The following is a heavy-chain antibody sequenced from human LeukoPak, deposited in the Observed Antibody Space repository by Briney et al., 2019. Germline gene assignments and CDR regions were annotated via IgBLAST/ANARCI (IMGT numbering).Heavy chain of an antibody. J-gene: IGHJ4*02. V-gene: IGHV4-39*01. D-gene: IGHD1-1*01. CDR1: GGSISSHYY. CDR3: ATWRTAKTGFDY. CDR2: IYYSGSP. Sequence: SETLSLTCTVSGGSISSHYYWAWIRQPPGKGLECIGSIYYSGSPYYNPSLKSRVTISVDTSKNQFSLRLSSVTAADTAVYYCATWRTAKTGFDYWGQGTLVTVSS.